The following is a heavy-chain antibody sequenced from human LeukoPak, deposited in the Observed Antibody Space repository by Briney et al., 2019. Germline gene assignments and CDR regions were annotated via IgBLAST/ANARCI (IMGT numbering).Heavy chain of an antibody. D-gene: IGHD3-10*01. J-gene: IGHJ4*02. V-gene: IGHV3-23*01. Sequence: PGGSLRLSCAASGFSFSYFVMNWVRQAPGKGLEWVSGISDSGDRTHYADSVKGRFTISRDNSKNTVSLHMTNLRADDTAVYYCAKDYYGSGSPIQFDYWGQGILVIVSS. CDR1: GFSFSYFV. CDR2: ISDSGDRT. CDR3: AKDYYGSGSPIQFDY.